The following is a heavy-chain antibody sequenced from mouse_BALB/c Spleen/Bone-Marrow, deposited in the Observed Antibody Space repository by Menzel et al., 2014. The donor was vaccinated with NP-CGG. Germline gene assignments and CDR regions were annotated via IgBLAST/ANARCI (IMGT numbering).Heavy chain of an antibody. J-gene: IGHJ4*01. Sequence: VQLQESGPELVKPGASVKMSCKASGYTFTDYVISWVKQRTGQGLEWIGEIYPGSGSTYYNEKFKGKATLTADKSSNTAYMQLSSLTSEDSAVYFCASRGEVRRHYYAMDYWGQGTSVTASS. CDR2: IYPGSGST. CDR1: GYTFTDYV. D-gene: IGHD2-14*01. CDR3: ASRGEVRRHYYAMDY. V-gene: IGHV1-77*01.